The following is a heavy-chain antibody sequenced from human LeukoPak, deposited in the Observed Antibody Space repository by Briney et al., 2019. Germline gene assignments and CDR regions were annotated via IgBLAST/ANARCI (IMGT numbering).Heavy chain of an antibody. V-gene: IGHV3-30*04. J-gene: IGHJ4*02. Sequence: GGCLRLSCAASGFTFSSYAMHWVRQAPGKGREWVAVISYDGSNKYYADSVKGRFTISRDNSKNTLYLQMNSLRAEDTAVYSCARSDYGDYYFDYWGQGTLVTVSS. D-gene: IGHD4-17*01. CDR3: ARSDYGDYYFDY. CDR1: GFTFSSYA. CDR2: ISYDGSNK.